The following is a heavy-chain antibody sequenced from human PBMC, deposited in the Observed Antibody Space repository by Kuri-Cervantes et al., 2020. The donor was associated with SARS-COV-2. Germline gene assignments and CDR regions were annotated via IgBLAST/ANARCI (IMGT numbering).Heavy chain of an antibody. Sequence: GSLRLSCTVSGGSISSYYLNWIQQPPGKGLEGMGYIYYSGSTNYNPSLNSRVTISVDTSKNQFSLKLSFVTAADTAVYYCASVYYDFCSGYALDDWGQGTLVTVSS. CDR1: GGSISSYY. J-gene: IGHJ4*02. V-gene: IGHV4-59*08. D-gene: IGHD3-3*01. CDR3: ASVYYDFCSGYALDD. CDR2: IYYSGST.